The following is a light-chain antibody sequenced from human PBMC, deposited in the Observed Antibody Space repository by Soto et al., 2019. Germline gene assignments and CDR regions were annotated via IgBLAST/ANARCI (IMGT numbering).Light chain of an antibody. CDR3: QQSYSTPS. J-gene: IGKJ2*01. CDR2: AAS. Sequence: DIQMTQSPSSLSASAGDRVTLTCRASQSISNNLNWYQQKPGRAPKLLIYAASSLQSGVPTRFSGGGSGTDFALTISSLQPEDVATYYCQQSYSTPSFGQGTQLEIK. CDR1: QSISNN. V-gene: IGKV1-39*01.